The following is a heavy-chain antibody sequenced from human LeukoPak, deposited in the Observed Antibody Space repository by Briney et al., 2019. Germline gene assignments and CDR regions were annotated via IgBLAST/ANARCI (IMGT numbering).Heavy chain of an antibody. Sequence: SETLSLTCTVSGGSISSYYWSWIRQPPGKGLEWIGYIYYSGSTNYNPSLKSRVTISVDTSKNQFSLKLSSVTAADTAVYFCASLYGSGTKYYMDVWGKGTTVTVSS. V-gene: IGHV4-59*08. D-gene: IGHD3-10*01. CDR3: ASLYGSGTKYYMDV. CDR2: IYYSGST. CDR1: GGSISSYY. J-gene: IGHJ6*03.